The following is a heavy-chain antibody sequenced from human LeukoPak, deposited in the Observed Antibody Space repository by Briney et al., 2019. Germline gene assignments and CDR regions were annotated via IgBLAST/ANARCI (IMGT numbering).Heavy chain of an antibody. J-gene: IGHJ6*03. CDR2: IYYSGST. CDR1: GGSISSYY. CDR3: ARALRGSGWYYYYYYMDV. D-gene: IGHD6-19*01. Sequence: SETLSLTCTVSGGSISSYYWSWIRQPPGKGLEWIGYIYYSGSTNYNPSLKSRVTISVDTSKNQFSLKLSSVTAADTAVYYCARALRGSGWYYYYYYMDVWGKGTTVTISS. V-gene: IGHV4-59*01.